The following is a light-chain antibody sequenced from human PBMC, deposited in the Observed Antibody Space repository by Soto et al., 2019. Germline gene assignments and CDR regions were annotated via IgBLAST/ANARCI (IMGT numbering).Light chain of an antibody. J-gene: IGLJ2*01. CDR3: AVWDDSLDGVV. V-gene: IGLV1-44*01. Sequence: QSVLTQPPSASGTPGQSVTISCSGSNSNIGVNTVNWYQQLPGTAPKLLIYSNDQRSSGVPDRFSGSKSGTSASLAISGLQSEDEADYYCAVWDDSLDGVVFGGGTQLTVL. CDR1: NSNIGVNT. CDR2: SND.